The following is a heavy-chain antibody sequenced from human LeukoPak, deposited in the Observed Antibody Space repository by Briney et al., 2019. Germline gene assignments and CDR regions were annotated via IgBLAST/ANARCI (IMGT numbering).Heavy chain of an antibody. V-gene: IGHV4-39*01. Sequence: SQTLSLTCTVSGDSISSGSYYWGWIRQPPGKGLEWIGSIYYSGSTYYNPSLKGRVTISVDTSKNQFSLKLSSVTAADTAVYYCARHARDWWLLPLDYWGQGTLVTVSS. D-gene: IGHD2-15*01. CDR1: GDSISSGSYY. CDR2: IYYSGST. CDR3: ARHARDWWLLPLDY. J-gene: IGHJ4*02.